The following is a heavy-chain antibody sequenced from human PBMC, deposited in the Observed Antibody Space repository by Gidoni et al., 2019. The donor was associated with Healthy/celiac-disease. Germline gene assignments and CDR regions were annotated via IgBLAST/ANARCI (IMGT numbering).Heavy chain of an antibody. V-gene: IGHV4-59*01. CDR1: GGSISSYY. D-gene: IGHD5-12*01. CDR3: ARGGVATINYWYFDL. Sequence: QVQLQESGPGLVKPSETLSLTCTVSGGSISSYYWSWIRQPPGKGLEWIGYIYYSGSTNYNPSLKSRVTISVDTSKNQFSLKLSSVTAADTAVYYCARGGVATINYWYFDLWGRGTLVTVSS. CDR2: IYYSGST. J-gene: IGHJ2*01.